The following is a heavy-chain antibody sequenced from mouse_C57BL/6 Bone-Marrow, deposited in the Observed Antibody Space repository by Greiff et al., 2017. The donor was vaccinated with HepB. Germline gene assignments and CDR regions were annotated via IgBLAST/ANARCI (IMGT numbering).Heavy chain of an antibody. CDR1: GYTFTDYY. D-gene: IGHD2-4*01. CDR3: ARIRYDYVVYFDY. CDR2: IYPGSGNT. Sequence: QVQLQQSGAELVRPGASVKLSCKASGYTFTDYYINWVKQRPGQGLEWIARIYPGSGNTYYNEKFKGKATLTAEKSSSTAYMQLSSLTSEDSAVYFCARIRYDYVVYFDYWGQGTTLTVSS. V-gene: IGHV1-76*01. J-gene: IGHJ2*01.